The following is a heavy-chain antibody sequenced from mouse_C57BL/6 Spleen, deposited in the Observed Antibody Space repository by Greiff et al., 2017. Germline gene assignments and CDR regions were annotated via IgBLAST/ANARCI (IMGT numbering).Heavy chain of an antibody. Sequence: DVKLVESGGGLVKPGGSLKLSCAASGFTFSSYAMSWVRQTPEKRLEWVATISDGGSYTYYPDNVKGRFTISRDNAKNNLYLQMSHLKSEDTAMYYCARGTGMAYWGQGTTLTVSS. V-gene: IGHV5-4*03. CDR2: ISDGGSYT. CDR3: ARGTGMAY. J-gene: IGHJ2*01. CDR1: GFTFSSYA. D-gene: IGHD4-1*01.